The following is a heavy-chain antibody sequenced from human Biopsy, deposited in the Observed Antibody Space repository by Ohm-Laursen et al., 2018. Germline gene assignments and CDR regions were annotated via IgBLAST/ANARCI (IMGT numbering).Heavy chain of an antibody. V-gene: IGHV3-23*01. J-gene: IGHJ4*02. Sequence: SLRLSCAATGFTFSGYAMSWVRQGPEKGLEWVSVVTGSGRSTYYTDPVKGRFSISRDNSKNTLYLQMNSLRAEDTAVYYCARDQRGPSLLEAKLTPNYFDYWGRGSLVTVSS. CDR1: GFTFSGYA. CDR3: ARDQRGPSLLEAKLTPNYFDY. D-gene: IGHD1-1*01. CDR2: VTGSGRST.